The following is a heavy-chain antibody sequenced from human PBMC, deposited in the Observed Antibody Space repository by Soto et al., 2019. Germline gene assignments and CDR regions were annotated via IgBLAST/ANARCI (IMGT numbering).Heavy chain of an antibody. V-gene: IGHV3-72*01. CDR3: AREDLMTHYYYYYYYMDV. J-gene: IGHJ6*03. CDR1: GFTFSDHY. Sequence: GGSLRLSCAASGFTFSDHYMDWVRQAPGKGLEWVGRTRNKANSYTTEYAASVKGRFTISRDDSKNSLYLQMNSLKTEDTAVYYCAREDLMTHYYYYYYYMDVWGKGTTVTVSS. CDR2: TRNKANSYTT.